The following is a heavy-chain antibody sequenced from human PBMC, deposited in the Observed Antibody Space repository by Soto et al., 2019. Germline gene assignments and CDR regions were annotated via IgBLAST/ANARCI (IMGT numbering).Heavy chain of an antibody. V-gene: IGHV3-13*01. J-gene: IGHJ4*02. D-gene: IGHD3-22*01. Sequence: GGSLRLSCAASGFTFSRYDLHWVRQATGTGLEWVSTIGTAGDTYYPGSVKGRFTISRENAKNSLYLQMNSLRAGDTAEYYCARVTYYYDSSGSYYYDYWGQGTQVTVSS. CDR2: IGTAGDT. CDR1: GFTFSRYD. CDR3: ARVTYYYDSSGSYYYDY.